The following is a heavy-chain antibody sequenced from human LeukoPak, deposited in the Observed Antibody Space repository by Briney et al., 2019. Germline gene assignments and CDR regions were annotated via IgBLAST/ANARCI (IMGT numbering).Heavy chain of an antibody. J-gene: IGHJ4*02. CDR2: TKEDGGEK. CDR1: GFTFSSYS. V-gene: IGHV3-7*01. Sequence: GGSLRLSCAASGFTFSSYSMSWVRQAPGKGLEWVANTKEDGGEKYYVDSVKGRFTISRDNAENSLYLQMNSLRAEDTAVYYCARRSVAGSLDYWGQGTLVTVSS. CDR3: ARRSVAGSLDY. D-gene: IGHD6-19*01.